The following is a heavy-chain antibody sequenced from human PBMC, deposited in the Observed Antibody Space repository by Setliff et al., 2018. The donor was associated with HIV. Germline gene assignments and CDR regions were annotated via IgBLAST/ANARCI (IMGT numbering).Heavy chain of an antibody. J-gene: IGHJ4*02. Sequence: GGSLRLSCAASGFTFTSYAMNWVRQAPGKGLEWVSGISGSGGGTYYADSVKGRFTISRDNSQNALYLQMDSLRAEDTAVYYCAREGITGTTLHPYWGQGTLVTVSS. D-gene: IGHD1-7*01. V-gene: IGHV3-23*01. CDR1: GFTFTSYA. CDR3: AREGITGTTLHPY. CDR2: ISGSGGGT.